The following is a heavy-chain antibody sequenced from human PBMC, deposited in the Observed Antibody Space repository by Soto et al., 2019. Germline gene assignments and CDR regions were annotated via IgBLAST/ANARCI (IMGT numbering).Heavy chain of an antibody. V-gene: IGHV4-34*01. J-gene: IGHJ6*03. Sequence: SETLSLTCAVYGGSFSGYYLSWIRQPPGKGLEWIGEINHSGSTNYGPSLKSRVTISVDTSKSQFSLKLSSVTAADTVVYYCVRRDSSTWSYYYYMGVWGKGTTVTVSS. CDR1: GGSFSGYY. CDR3: VRRDSSTWSYYYYMGV. CDR2: INHSGST. D-gene: IGHD6-13*01.